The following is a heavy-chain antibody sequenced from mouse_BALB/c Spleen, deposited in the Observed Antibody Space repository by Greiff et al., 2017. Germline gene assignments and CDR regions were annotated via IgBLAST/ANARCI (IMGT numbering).Heavy chain of an antibody. J-gene: IGHJ2*01. CDR3: ARSGTGIFDY. Sequence: QVQLQQPGAELVKPGASVKLSCKASGYTFTSYWMHWVKQRPGQGLEWIGEINPSNGRTNYNEKFKSKATLTVDKSSSTAYMQLSSLTSEDSAVYYCARSGTGIFDYWGQGTTLTVSS. D-gene: IGHD4-1*01. CDR1: GYTFTSYW. V-gene: IGHV1S81*02. CDR2: INPSNGRT.